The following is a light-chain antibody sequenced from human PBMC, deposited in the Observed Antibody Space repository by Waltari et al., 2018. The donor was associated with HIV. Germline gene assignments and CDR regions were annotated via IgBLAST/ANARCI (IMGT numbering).Light chain of an antibody. CDR1: SSDVGGYNY. Sequence: QSALTKPASVSGSPGQSITISCTGTSSDVGGYNYVSWYQQHTGKAPTLMIYDVSNRPSGVSNRFSGSKSGNTASLTISGLQAEDEADYYCSSYTSSSTLNFGGGTKLTVL. V-gene: IGLV2-14*03. CDR3: SSYTSSSTLN. CDR2: DVS. J-gene: IGLJ2*01.